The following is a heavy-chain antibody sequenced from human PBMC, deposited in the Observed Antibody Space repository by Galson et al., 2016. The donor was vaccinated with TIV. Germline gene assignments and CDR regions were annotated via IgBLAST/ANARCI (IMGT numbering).Heavy chain of an antibody. Sequence: SVKVSCKASGGPFRSYAISWVRQAPGQGLEWMGGIIGVFAAVTYAQKFQGRVTITADDSTSTVYMEVSSLRSEDTAVYYCARGPQYYHYGLDVWGQGTTVTVSS. D-gene: IGHD3-16*01. J-gene: IGHJ6*02. CDR1: GGPFRSYA. CDR3: ARGPQYYHYGLDV. CDR2: IIGVFAAV. V-gene: IGHV1-69*13.